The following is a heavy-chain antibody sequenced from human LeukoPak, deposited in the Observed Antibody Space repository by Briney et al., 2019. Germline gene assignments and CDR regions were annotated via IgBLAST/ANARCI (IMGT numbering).Heavy chain of an antibody. Sequence: GGSLRLSCVASGFTVSSNYMSWVRQAPGKGLEWVSAISFDGSTYYADSVKGRFTISRDNFKNTLYLQMNSLRAVDTAVYFCARDPSNPTAFDYWGQGTLVTVSS. V-gene: IGHV3-66*02. CDR2: ISFDGST. CDR3: ARDPSNPTAFDY. D-gene: IGHD6-6*01. J-gene: IGHJ4*02. CDR1: GFTVSSNY.